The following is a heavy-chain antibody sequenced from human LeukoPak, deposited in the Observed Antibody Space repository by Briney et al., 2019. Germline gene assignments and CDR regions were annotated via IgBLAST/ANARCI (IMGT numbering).Heavy chain of an antibody. CDR2: ISGSGGST. V-gene: IGHV3-23*01. Sequence: GGSLRLSCAASGFTFSSYAMSWVRRAPGKGLEWVSAISGSGGSTYYADSVKGRFTISRDNSKNTLYLQMNNLRADDTAVYYCAKDRASGWPNAFDIWGQGTVVTVSS. J-gene: IGHJ3*02. CDR1: GFTFSSYA. D-gene: IGHD6-19*01. CDR3: AKDRASGWPNAFDI.